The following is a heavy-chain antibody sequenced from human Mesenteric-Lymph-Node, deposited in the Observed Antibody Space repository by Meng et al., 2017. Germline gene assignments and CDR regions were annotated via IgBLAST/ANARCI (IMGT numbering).Heavy chain of an antibody. CDR2: IIPIFGTA. CDR1: GGTFSSYA. CDR3: ARARYVDWLLAYYFDY. V-gene: IGHV1-69*05. D-gene: IGHD3-9*01. Sequence: SVNVSCKASGGTFSSYAISWVRQAPGQGLEWMGGIIPIFGTANYAQKFQGRVTITTDESTSTAYMELSSLRSEDTAVYYCARARYVDWLLAYYFDYWGQGTLVTVSS. J-gene: IGHJ4*02.